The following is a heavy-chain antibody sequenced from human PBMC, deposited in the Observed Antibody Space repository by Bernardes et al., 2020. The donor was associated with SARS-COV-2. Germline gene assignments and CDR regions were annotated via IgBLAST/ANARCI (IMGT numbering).Heavy chain of an antibody. D-gene: IGHD2-2*01. CDR1: GGSFSGYY. J-gene: IGHJ6*03. Sequence: SETLSLTCAVYGGSFSGYYWSWIRQPPGKGLEWIGEINHSGSTNYNPSLKSRVTISVDTSKNQFSLKLSSVTAADTAVYYCARDSMGSTSYYYYYYYMDVWGKGTTVTVSS. V-gene: IGHV4-34*01. CDR3: ARDSMGSTSYYYYYYYMDV. CDR2: INHSGST.